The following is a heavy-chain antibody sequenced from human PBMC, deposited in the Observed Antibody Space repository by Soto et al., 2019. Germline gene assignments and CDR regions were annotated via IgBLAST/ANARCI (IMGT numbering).Heavy chain of an antibody. J-gene: IGHJ4*02. CDR2: ISSTTNYI. D-gene: IGHD7-27*01. CDR3: ARESEDLTSNFDY. V-gene: IGHV3-21*06. CDR1: GFIFTRYS. Sequence: GGFLRLSCAASGFIFTRYSMNWVRQAPGKGLEWVSSISSTTNYIYYGDSMKGRFTISRDNAKNSLYLEMNSLRAEDTAVYYCARESEDLTSNFDYWGQGTLVTVYS.